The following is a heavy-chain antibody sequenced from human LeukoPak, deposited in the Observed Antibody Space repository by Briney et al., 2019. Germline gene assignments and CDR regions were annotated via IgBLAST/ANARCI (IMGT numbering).Heavy chain of an antibody. J-gene: IGHJ4*02. D-gene: IGHD6-13*01. CDR1: GFTFSSYG. Sequence: GGSLRLSCAASGFTFSSYGMHWVRQAPGKGLEWVAFIRYDGSNKYYADSVKGRFTISRDNSKNTLFLQMNSLRVEDTAVYYCARERGYSSSWYTFWGQGTLVSVSS. CDR2: IRYDGSNK. V-gene: IGHV3-30*02. CDR3: ARERGYSSSWYTF.